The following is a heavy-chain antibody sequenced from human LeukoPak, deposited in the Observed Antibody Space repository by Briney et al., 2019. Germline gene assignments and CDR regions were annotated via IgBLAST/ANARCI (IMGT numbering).Heavy chain of an antibody. J-gene: IGHJ3*02. V-gene: IGHV4-39*07. CDR3: ATEYYYDSSGYQSAFDI. CDR2: IYYSGST. CDR1: GGSISSSSYY. D-gene: IGHD3-22*01. Sequence: SETLSLTCTVSGGSISSSSYYWGWIRQPPGKGLEWIGSIYYSGSTYYNPSLKSRVTISVDTSKNQFSLKLSSVTAADTAVYYCATEYYYDSSGYQSAFDIWGQGTMVTVSS.